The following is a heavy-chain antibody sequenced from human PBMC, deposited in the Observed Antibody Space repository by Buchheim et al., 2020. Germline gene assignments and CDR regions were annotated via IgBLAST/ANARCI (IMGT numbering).Heavy chain of an antibody. D-gene: IGHD6-6*01. J-gene: IGHJ4*02. CDR1: GFTFSSYW. CDR3: ARVRSIAARPEVFDY. V-gene: IGHV3-7*01. CDR2: IKQDGSEI. Sequence: EVQLVESGGGLVQPGGSLRLSCAASGFTFSSYWMSWVRQAPGKGLEWVANIKQDGSEIYYVDSVKGRFTISRDNAKNSLYLQMNSLRAEDTAVYYCARVRSIAARPEVFDYWGQGTL.